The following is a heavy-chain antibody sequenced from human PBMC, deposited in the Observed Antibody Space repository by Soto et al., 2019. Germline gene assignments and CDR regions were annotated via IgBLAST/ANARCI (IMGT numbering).Heavy chain of an antibody. CDR1: GFTFSSYS. Sequence: GGPLRLSCAASGFTFSSYSMNWVRQAPGKGLEGVSYISSSSSTIYYADSVKGRFTISRDNAKNSLYLQMNRLRAEDTAVYYCARADYYGSGSHADYWGQGTLVNVSS. D-gene: IGHD3-10*01. CDR3: ARADYYGSGSHADY. CDR2: ISSSSSTI. V-gene: IGHV3-48*01. J-gene: IGHJ4*02.